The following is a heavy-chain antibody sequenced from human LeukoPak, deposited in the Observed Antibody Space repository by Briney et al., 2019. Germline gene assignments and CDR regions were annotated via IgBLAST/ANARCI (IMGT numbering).Heavy chain of an antibody. V-gene: IGHV3-9*01. CDR2: ISWNSGSI. Sequence: GGSLRLSCAASGFTFDDYAMHWVRQAPGKGLEWVSGISWNSGSIGYADSVKGRFTISRDNAKNSLYLQMDSLRAEDTALYYCAKDILRTVTTLLPDHWGQGTLVTVSS. J-gene: IGHJ4*02. CDR3: AKDILRTVTTLLPDH. CDR1: GFTFDDYA. D-gene: IGHD4-17*01.